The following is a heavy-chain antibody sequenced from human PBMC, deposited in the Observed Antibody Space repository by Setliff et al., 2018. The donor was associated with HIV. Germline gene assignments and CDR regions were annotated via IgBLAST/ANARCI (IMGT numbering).Heavy chain of an antibody. CDR1: RFTFSSYT. D-gene: IGHD2-8*02. V-gene: IGHV3-21*01. Sequence: PGGSLRLSCAASRFTFSSYTMNWVRQAPGKGLEWVSSISSSSSYIYYADSVKGRFTISRDNAKNSLYLQMNSLRAEDTAVYYCARVFWYGLPQIYYYMDVWGKGTTVTVSS. J-gene: IGHJ6*03. CDR2: ISSSSSYI. CDR3: ARVFWYGLPQIYYYMDV.